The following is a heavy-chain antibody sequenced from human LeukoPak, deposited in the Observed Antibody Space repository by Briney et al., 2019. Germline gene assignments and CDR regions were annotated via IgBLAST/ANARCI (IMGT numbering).Heavy chain of an antibody. CDR3: ARAPGFYDYVWGKGYFDY. CDR2: ISAYNGNT. V-gene: IGHV1-18*01. J-gene: IGHJ4*02. CDR1: GYTFTSYG. Sequence: ASVKVSCKASGYTFTSYGISWVRQAPGQGLEWMGWISAYNGNTNYAQKHQGRVTMTTDTSTSTAYMELRSLRSDDTAVYYCARAPGFYDYVWGKGYFDYWGQGTLVTVSS. D-gene: IGHD3-16*01.